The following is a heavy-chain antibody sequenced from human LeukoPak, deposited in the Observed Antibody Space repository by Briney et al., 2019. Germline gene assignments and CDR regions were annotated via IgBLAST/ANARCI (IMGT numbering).Heavy chain of an antibody. CDR1: GFTFDDYG. J-gene: IGHJ3*02. D-gene: IGHD3-10*01. V-gene: IGHV3-20*04. CDR2: INWNGGST. Sequence: GGSLRLSCAGSGFTFDDYGMSWVRQAPGKGLEWVSGINWNGGSTGYADSVKGRFTISRDNAKNSLYLQTHSLRAEDTAFYYCARTGNYYGSGSYYREAFDIWGQGTMVTVSS. CDR3: ARTGNYYGSGSYYREAFDI.